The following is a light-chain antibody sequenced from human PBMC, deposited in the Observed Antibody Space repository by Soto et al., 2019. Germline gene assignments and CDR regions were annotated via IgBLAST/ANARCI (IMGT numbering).Light chain of an antibody. CDR2: DSA. J-gene: IGKJ2*01. CDR1: QSIGNY. V-gene: IGKV3-20*01. Sequence: EVVLTQSPATLSLSPGDRATLSCRASQSIGNYLAWYQQKPGQPPRLLLYDSASRVTGIPARFSGSGSGTDFTLTITSLEPEDFAVYYCQQHGSSPPYTFGQGTKLEIK. CDR3: QQHGSSPPYT.